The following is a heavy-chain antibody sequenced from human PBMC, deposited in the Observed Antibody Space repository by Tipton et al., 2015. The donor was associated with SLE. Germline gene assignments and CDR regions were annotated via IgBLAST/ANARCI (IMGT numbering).Heavy chain of an antibody. CDR1: GFTFSDYY. Sequence: SLRLSCAASGFTFSDYYMGWIRQAPGKGLEWVSYISSSGSTIYYADSVKGRHTISRDNAKNSLYLQMNSLRAEDTAVYYCARDRRYFDWLLTPLDYWGQGTLVTVSS. V-gene: IGHV3-11*04. CDR2: ISSSGSTI. D-gene: IGHD3-9*01. J-gene: IGHJ4*02. CDR3: ARDRRYFDWLLTPLDY.